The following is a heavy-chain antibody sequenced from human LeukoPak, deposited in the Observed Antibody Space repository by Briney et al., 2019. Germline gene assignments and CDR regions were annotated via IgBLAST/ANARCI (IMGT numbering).Heavy chain of an antibody. D-gene: IGHD6-19*01. CDR3: ARQLAQAEGRAFDI. CDR1: GDPVSSGDFY. J-gene: IGHJ3*02. Sequence: SATLSLTCTVSGDPVSSGDFYWSWIRHSPGRGLQWIAYTHHTGSSNYSPSLRSRVTISMDTSKKQFSLNLNSVTAADTAVYYCARQLAQAEGRAFDIWGQGTKVTVSS. CDR2: THHTGSS. V-gene: IGHV4-61*08.